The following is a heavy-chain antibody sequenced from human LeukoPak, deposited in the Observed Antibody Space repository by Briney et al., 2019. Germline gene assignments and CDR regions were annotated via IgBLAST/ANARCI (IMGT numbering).Heavy chain of an antibody. J-gene: IGHJ5*02. CDR1: GFTFSSYA. V-gene: IGHV3-23*01. D-gene: IGHD3-22*01. CDR3: ARDSGYDYHDYGPVES. CDR2: ISSSGGST. Sequence: GGSLRLSCAASGFTFSSYAMSWVRQAPGKGLEWLSAISSSGGSTYYADSAKGRFTISKANSKNTLYLQMNSLRAEDTAVYYCARDSGYDYHDYGPVESWGQGTLVTVSS.